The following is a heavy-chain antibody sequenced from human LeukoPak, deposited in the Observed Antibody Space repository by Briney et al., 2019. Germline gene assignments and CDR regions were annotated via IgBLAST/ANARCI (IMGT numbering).Heavy chain of an antibody. J-gene: IGHJ4*02. Sequence: GGSLRLSCAASGFTFSSYGMSWVRQAPGKGLEWVSAISTTGGTTYYAGSVKGRFTISRDNSKNTLYLQMNSLRAEDTAVYCAKAPGGIVGYWGQGTLVTVSS. D-gene: IGHD3-16*01. CDR3: AKAPGGIVGY. CDR1: GFTFSSYG. CDR2: ISTTGGTT. V-gene: IGHV3-23*01.